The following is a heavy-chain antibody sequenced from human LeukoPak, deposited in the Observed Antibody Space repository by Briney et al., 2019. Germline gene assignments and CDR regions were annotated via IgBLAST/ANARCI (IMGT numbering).Heavy chain of an antibody. V-gene: IGHV3-21*01. J-gene: IGHJ6*02. CDR2: ISSSSSST. CDR3: ARDPFSVPAEDYYYGMDV. D-gene: IGHD2-2*01. Sequence: GGSLRLSCAASGFTFSRYSMNWVRQAPGKGLEWVSSISSSSSSTYYADSVKGRFTISRDNAKNSLYLQMNSLRAEDTAVYYCARDPFSVPAEDYYYGMDVWGQGTTVTVS. CDR1: GFTFSRYS.